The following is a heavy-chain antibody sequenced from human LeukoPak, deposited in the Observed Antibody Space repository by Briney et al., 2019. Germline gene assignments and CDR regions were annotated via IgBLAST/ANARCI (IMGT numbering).Heavy chain of an antibody. CDR1: GFTFRNYA. V-gene: IGHV3-23*01. D-gene: IGHD5-18*01. CDR3: AKVGSYGFKYFDY. CDR2: ISGSGDTT. Sequence: GGSLRLSCAASGFTFRNYAMTWVRQAPGKGLEWASDISGSGDTTYYADSVKGRFTISRDSSTNTLYLQMNSLRAEDTAVYFCAKVGSYGFKYFDYWGRGTLVTVSS. J-gene: IGHJ4*02.